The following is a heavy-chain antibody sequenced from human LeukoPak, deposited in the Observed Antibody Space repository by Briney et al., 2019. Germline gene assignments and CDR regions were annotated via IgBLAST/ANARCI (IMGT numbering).Heavy chain of an antibody. V-gene: IGHV3-48*04. CDR3: ARIPAAMSGNYFDY. D-gene: IGHD2-2*01. Sequence: PGGSLRLSCAASGFTFSSYSMNWVRQAPGKGLEWVSYISSSSSTIYYADSVKGRFTISRDNAKNSLYLQMNSLRAEDTAVYYCARIPAAMSGNYFDYWGQGTLVTVSS. CDR1: GFTFSSYS. CDR2: ISSSSSTI. J-gene: IGHJ4*02.